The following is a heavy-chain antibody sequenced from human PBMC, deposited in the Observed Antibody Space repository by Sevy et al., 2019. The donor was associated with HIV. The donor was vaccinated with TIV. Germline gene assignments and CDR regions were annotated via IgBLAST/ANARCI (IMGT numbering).Heavy chain of an antibody. J-gene: IGHJ4*02. CDR3: ARDAGYSTDWYPSDY. Sequence: GGSLRLSCAASEFMFSTYAMHWVRQAPGKGLEWVAVISYDGSRHYYGESVKGRFTISRDNSKNTLFLQMNNLRLEDTAFYYCARDAGYSTDWYPSDYWGQGTLVTVSS. D-gene: IGHD6-19*01. CDR1: EFMFSTYA. CDR2: ISYDGSRH. V-gene: IGHV3-30-3*01.